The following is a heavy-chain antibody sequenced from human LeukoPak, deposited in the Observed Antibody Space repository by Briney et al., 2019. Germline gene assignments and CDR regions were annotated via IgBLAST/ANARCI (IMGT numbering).Heavy chain of an antibody. CDR3: ASGEQQRVVGGIDN. D-gene: IGHD3-16*01. J-gene: IGHJ4*02. CDR1: GFNFRNYA. V-gene: IGHV3-30*03. Sequence: QSGRSLRLSCAASGFNFRNYAMHWVRQAPGKGLEWVAVISYDEINKYYADSVKGRFTISRDNSENMLYLQMTTLRTEDTAVYYCASGEQQRVVGGIDNWGQGTLVTVSS. CDR2: ISYDEINK.